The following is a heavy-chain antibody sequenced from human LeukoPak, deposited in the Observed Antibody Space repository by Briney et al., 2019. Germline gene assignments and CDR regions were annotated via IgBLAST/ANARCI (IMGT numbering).Heavy chain of an antibody. J-gene: IGHJ6*03. Sequence: SETLSLTCAVYGGSFSGYYWSWIRQPPGKGLEWLGEIKHSGSTNYNPSLKSRVTISVDTSKNQFSLKLSSVTAADTAVYYCAREKWDIVVVPAAKSRARYYYMDVWGKGTTVTVSS. CDR1: GGSFSGYY. CDR2: IKHSGST. CDR3: AREKWDIVVVPAAKSRARYYYMDV. V-gene: IGHV4-34*01. D-gene: IGHD2-2*01.